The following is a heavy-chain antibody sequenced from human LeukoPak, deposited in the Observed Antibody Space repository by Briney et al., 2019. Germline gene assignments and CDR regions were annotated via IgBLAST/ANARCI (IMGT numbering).Heavy chain of an antibody. CDR2: ISAYNGNT. CDR1: GYTFTSYG. V-gene: IGHV1-18*01. J-gene: IGHJ4*02. D-gene: IGHD3-9*01. Sequence: ASVKVSCKASGYTFTSYGISWVRQAPGQGLEWMGWISAYNGNTNYAQKLQGRVTMTTDTSTSTAYMELRSLRSDDTAVYYCARGYRDYDILTGYAYWGQGTLVTVSS. CDR3: ARGYRDYDILTGYAY.